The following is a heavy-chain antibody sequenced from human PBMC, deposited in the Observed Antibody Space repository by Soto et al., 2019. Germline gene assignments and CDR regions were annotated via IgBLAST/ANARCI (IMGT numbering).Heavy chain of an antibody. V-gene: IGHV3-23*01. D-gene: IGHD3-22*01. CDR3: AKERKIKYYDSSGPDY. Sequence: GGSLTLSCAASGFPFSSYAMSWVRQAPGKGLEWVSAISGSGGSTYYADSVKGRFTISRDNSKNTLYLQMNSLRAEDTAVYYCAKERKIKYYDSSGPDYWGQGTLVTVSS. CDR1: GFPFSSYA. J-gene: IGHJ4*02. CDR2: ISGSGGST.